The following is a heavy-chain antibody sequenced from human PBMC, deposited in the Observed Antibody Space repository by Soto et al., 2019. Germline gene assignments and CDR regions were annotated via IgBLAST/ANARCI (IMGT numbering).Heavy chain of an antibody. CDR3: AKGWDYGDYSFDY. J-gene: IGHJ4*02. CDR1: GFTFDDYA. Sequence: EVQLVESGGGLVQPGRSLRLSCAASGFTFDDYAMHWVRQAPGKGLEWVSGISWNSGSIGYADSVKGRFTISRDNAKNSLYRQMNSLRAEDTALYYCAKGWDYGDYSFDYWGQGTLVTVSS. CDR2: ISWNSGSI. V-gene: IGHV3-9*01. D-gene: IGHD4-17*01.